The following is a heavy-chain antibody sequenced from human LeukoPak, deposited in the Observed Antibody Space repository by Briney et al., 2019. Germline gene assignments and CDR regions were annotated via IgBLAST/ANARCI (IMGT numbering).Heavy chain of an antibody. CDR1: GFSISNYW. V-gene: IGHV3-7*01. CDR2: IKQDGSEK. D-gene: IGHD3-10*01. J-gene: IGHJ4*02. Sequence: GGSLRLSCAASGFSISNYWMNWVRQAPGKGLEWVANIKQDGSEKNYVDSVKGRFTISRDNAKNSLYLQMNSLRDEDTAVYYCASSDPRDYWGQGTLVTVSS. CDR3: ASSDPRDY.